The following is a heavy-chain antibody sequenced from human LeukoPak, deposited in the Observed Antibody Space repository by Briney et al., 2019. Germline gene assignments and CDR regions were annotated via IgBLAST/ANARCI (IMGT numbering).Heavy chain of an antibody. D-gene: IGHD5-12*01. J-gene: IGHJ4*02. CDR2: IYYSGST. Sequence: PSETLSLTCTVSGGSISSYYWSWIRQPPGKGLEWIGYIYYSGSTNYNPSLKSRVTISVDTSKNQFSLKLSSVTAADTAVYYCARHFDGCSGYDISFDYWGQGTLVTVSP. V-gene: IGHV4-59*08. CDR3: ARHFDGCSGYDISFDY. CDR1: GGSISSYY.